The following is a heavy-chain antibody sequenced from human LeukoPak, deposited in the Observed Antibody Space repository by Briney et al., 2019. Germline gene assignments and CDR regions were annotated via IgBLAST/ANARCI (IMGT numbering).Heavy chain of an antibody. CDR3: AKEAMYCRTDTRCHLH. V-gene: IGHV3-23*01. D-gene: IGHD2-2*01. Sequence: PGGSLRLSCAASGFTFTTYAMSWVRQAPGKGLEWVSAISGSATTTYYAGSVKGRFTISRDNSENTLYLQMNSLRAEDTAVYYCAKEAMYCRTDTRCHLHWGQGTLVTVSS. J-gene: IGHJ4*02. CDR2: ISGSATTT. CDR1: GFTFTTYA.